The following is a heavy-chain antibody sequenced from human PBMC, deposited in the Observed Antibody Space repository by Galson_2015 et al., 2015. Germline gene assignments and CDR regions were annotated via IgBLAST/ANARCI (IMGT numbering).Heavy chain of an antibody. D-gene: IGHD6-19*01. V-gene: IGHV5-10-1*01. CDR3: ARRPGYSSGWYLNYFDY. CDR2: IDPSDSYT. J-gene: IGHJ4*02. CDR1: GYSFTSYW. Sequence: QSGAEVKKPGESLRISCTGSGYSFTSYWISWVRQMPGKGLEWMGRIDPSDSYTNYSPSFQGHVTISADKSISTAYLQWSSPKASDTAMYYCARRPGYSSGWYLNYFDYWGQGTLVTVSS.